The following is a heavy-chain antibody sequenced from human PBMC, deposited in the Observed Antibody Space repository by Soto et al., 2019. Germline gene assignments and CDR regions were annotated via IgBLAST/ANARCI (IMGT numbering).Heavy chain of an antibody. CDR3: AREKLQLFWFDP. D-gene: IGHD6-13*01. Sequence: ASVKVSCKASGYTFTSYGISWVRQAPGQGLEWMGWISAYNGNTNYAQKLQGRVTMTTDTSTSTAHMELRSLRSDDTAVYYCAREKLQLFWFDPWGQGTLVTVSS. J-gene: IGHJ5*02. CDR2: ISAYNGNT. V-gene: IGHV1-18*01. CDR1: GYTFTSYG.